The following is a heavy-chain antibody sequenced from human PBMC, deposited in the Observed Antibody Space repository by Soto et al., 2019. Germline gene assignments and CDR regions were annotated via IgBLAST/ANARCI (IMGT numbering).Heavy chain of an antibody. CDR1: GFTFSSYS. CDR2: ISSSSSYI. Sequence: GGSLRLSCAASGFTFSSYSMNWVRQAPGKGLEWVSSISSSSSYIYYADSVKGRFTISRDNAKNSLYLQMNSLRAEDTAVYYCARDTTRRTYYYDSSDDYWGQGTLVTVSS. V-gene: IGHV3-21*01. J-gene: IGHJ4*02. CDR3: ARDTTRRTYYYDSSDDY. D-gene: IGHD3-22*01.